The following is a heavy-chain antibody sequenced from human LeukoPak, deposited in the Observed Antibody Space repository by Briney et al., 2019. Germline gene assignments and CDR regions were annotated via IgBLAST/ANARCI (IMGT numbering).Heavy chain of an antibody. J-gene: IGHJ6*02. CDR3: ARYGSGSYYYYGMDV. CDR2: IIPIFGTA. CDR1: GCTFSSYA. V-gene: IGHV1-69*13. D-gene: IGHD3-10*01. Sequence: GASVKVSCKASGCTFSSYAVSWVRQAPGQGLEWMGGIIPIFGTANYAQKFQGRVTITADESTSTAYMELSSLRSEDTAVYYCARYGSGSYYYYGMDVWGQGTTVTVSS.